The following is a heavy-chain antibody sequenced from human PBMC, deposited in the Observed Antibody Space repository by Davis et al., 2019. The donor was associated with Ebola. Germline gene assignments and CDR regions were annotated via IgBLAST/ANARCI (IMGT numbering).Heavy chain of an antibody. CDR3: ARLESLQRDAFDI. CDR1: GYTFTSYG. Sequence: ASSVKVSCKASGYTFTSYGISWVRQAPGQGLEWMGWISAYNGNTNYAQKFQGRVTITADESTSTAYMELSSLRSEDTAVYYCARLESLQRDAFDIWGQGTMVTVSS. J-gene: IGHJ3*02. CDR2: ISAYNGNT. V-gene: IGHV1-18*01.